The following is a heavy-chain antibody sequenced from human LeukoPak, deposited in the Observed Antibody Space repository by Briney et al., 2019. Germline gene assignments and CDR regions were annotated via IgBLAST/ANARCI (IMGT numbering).Heavy chain of an antibody. CDR1: GFTFSSYS. V-gene: IGHV3-21*01. D-gene: IGHD2-2*01. CDR3: AISTSCYLY. J-gene: IGHJ4*02. CDR2: ISSSSSYI. Sequence: GGSLRLSCAASGFTFSSYSMNWVRQAPGKGLEWVSSISSSSSYIYYADSVKGRSTISRDNAKNSLYLQINSLRAEDTAVYYCAISTSCYLYWGQGTLVTVSS.